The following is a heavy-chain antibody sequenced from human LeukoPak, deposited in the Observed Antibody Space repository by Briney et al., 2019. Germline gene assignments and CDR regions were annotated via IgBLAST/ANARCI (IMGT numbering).Heavy chain of an antibody. D-gene: IGHD3-10*01. Sequence: GGSLRLSCAASGFTFSNAWMSWVRQAPGKGLEWVGRIKSKTDGGTTDYAAPVKGRFTISRDDSKNTLYLQMNSLKTEDIAVYYCTTDFYYGSRGRIRAPFDYWGQGTLVTVSS. CDR1: GFTFSNAW. CDR2: IKSKTDGGTT. J-gene: IGHJ4*02. CDR3: TTDFYYGSRGRIRAPFDY. V-gene: IGHV3-15*01.